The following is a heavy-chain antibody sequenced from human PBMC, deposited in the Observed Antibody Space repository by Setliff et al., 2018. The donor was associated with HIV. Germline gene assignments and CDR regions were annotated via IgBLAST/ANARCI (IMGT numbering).Heavy chain of an antibody. J-gene: IGHJ4*02. Sequence: SETLSLTCTVSGGSISSHYWSWIRQPPGKGLEWIGSIHYSGSTYYNPSLKSRVTISVDTSKNQFSLKLSSVTAADTAVYYCARGRYYYDSSGYYYYFDYWGQGTLVTVSS. V-gene: IGHV4-59*08. CDR3: ARGRYYYDSSGYYYYFDY. CDR1: GGSISSHY. CDR2: IHYSGST. D-gene: IGHD3-22*01.